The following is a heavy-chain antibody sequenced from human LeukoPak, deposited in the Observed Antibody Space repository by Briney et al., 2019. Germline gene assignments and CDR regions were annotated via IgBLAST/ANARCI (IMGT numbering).Heavy chain of an antibody. J-gene: IGHJ6*02. V-gene: IGHV4-34*01. D-gene: IGHD1-26*01. Sequence: SETLSLTCAVYGGSFSGYYWSWIRQPPGKGLEWIGEINHSGSTNYNPSLKSRVTISVDTSKNQFSLKLSSVTAADTAVYYCARRVGPGHYYYYGMDVWGQGTTVTVSS. CDR3: ARRVGPGHYYYYGMDV. CDR2: INHSGST. CDR1: GGSFSGYY.